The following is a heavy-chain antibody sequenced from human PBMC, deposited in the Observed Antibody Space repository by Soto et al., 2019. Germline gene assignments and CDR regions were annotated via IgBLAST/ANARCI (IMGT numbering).Heavy chain of an antibody. Sequence: QVQLQESGPGLVKPSETLSLTCSVSGDSISAYYWSWIRQPPGKGLEWIGFIYHTGATDYNPSLNSRVTISIDTSQSQLSLRVSSVTPADTAVYYCAREWSAYDFWGQGILVTVSS. CDR2: IYHTGAT. CDR1: GDSISAYY. V-gene: IGHV4-59*01. D-gene: IGHD3-3*01. CDR3: AREWSAYDF. J-gene: IGHJ4*02.